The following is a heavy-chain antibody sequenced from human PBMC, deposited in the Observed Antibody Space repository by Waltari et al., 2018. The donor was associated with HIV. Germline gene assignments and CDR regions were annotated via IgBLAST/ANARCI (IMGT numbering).Heavy chain of an antibody. J-gene: IGHJ4*02. D-gene: IGHD3-9*01. CDR1: GGSISSSSYY. CDR2: IYYSGST. V-gene: IGHV4-39*01. CDR3: ARHDDILTGYSSYFDY. Sequence: QLQLQESGPGLVKPSETLSLTCTVSGGSISSSSYYWGWIRQPPGKGLEWIGSIYYSGSTYYNPARKSRVTISVDTSKNQFSLKLSSVTAADTAVYYCARHDDILTGYSSYFDYWGQGTLVTVSS.